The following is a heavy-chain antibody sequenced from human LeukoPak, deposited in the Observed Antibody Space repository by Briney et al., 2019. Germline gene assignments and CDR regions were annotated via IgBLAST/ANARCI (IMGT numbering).Heavy chain of an antibody. J-gene: IGHJ4*02. V-gene: IGHV3-7*03. CDR3: ARESRYYGSGTLLDY. D-gene: IGHD3-10*01. Sequence: GGSLRLSCAASGFTLSSYWMSWVRQAPGKGLEWVANIKQDGSEKYYVDSVKGRFTTSRDNAKNSLYLQMNSLRAEDTAVYYCARESRYYGSGTLLDYWGQGTLVTVSS. CDR1: GFTLSSYW. CDR2: IKQDGSEK.